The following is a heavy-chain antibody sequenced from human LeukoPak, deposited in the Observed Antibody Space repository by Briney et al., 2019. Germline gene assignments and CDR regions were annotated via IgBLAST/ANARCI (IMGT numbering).Heavy chain of an antibody. CDR2: IKSKTDGGTT. Sequence: GGSLRLSCAASGFTFSSYAMSWVRQAPGKGLEWVGRIKSKTDGGTTDYAAPVKGRFTISRDDSKNTLYLQMNSLKTEDTAVYYCTTVDPQTRLWFGEGGYYYMDVWGKGTTVTISS. D-gene: IGHD3-10*01. CDR3: TTVDPQTRLWFGEGGYYYMDV. V-gene: IGHV3-15*01. CDR1: GFTFSSYA. J-gene: IGHJ6*03.